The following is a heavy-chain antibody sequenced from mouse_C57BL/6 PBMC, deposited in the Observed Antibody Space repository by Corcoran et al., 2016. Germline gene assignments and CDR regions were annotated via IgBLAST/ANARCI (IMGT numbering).Heavy chain of an antibody. J-gene: IGHJ1*01. CDR1: GYTFTTYG. CDR3: ASHYYGSSYWYFDV. D-gene: IGHD1-1*01. CDR2: INTYSGVP. Sequence: QIQLVQSGPELKKPGETVKISCKASGYTFTTYGMSWVKQAPGKGLKWMGWINTYSGVPTYADDFKGRFAFSLETSDSTAYLQINNLKNEDTATYGCASHYYGSSYWYFDVWGSGTTVTVSS. V-gene: IGHV9-3*01.